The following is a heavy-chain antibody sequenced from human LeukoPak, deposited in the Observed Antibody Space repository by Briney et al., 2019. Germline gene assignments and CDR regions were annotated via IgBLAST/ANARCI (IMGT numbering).Heavy chain of an antibody. CDR2: INPSGGST. Sequence: ASVKVSCKASGYSFTSHYMHWVRQAPGQGLEWMGIINPSGGSTTYAQKFQGRVTMTTDTSTSTAYMELRSLRSDDTAVYYCARCHYYGSGNYVRVYSPDYWGQGTPVTVSS. CDR1: GYSFTSHY. D-gene: IGHD3-10*01. CDR3: ARCHYYGSGNYVRVYSPDY. V-gene: IGHV1-46*01. J-gene: IGHJ4*02.